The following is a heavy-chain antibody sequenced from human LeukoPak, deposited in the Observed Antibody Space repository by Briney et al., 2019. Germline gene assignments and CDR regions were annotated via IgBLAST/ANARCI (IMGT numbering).Heavy chain of an antibody. J-gene: IGHJ4*02. D-gene: IGHD4-17*01. CDR1: GGSIASGDYY. CDR2: IYYSGST. Sequence: SETLSLTCTVSGGSIASGDYYWSWIRQPPGKGLEWIGYIYYSGSTYYNPSLKSRVTISVDTSKNQFSLKLSSVTAADTAVYYCARGGLFGDYVNYWGQGTLVTVSS. CDR3: ARGGLFGDYVNY. V-gene: IGHV4-30-4*08.